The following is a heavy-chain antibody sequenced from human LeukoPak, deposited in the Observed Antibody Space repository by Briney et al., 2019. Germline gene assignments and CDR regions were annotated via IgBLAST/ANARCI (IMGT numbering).Heavy chain of an antibody. J-gene: IGHJ3*02. D-gene: IGHD3-22*01. V-gene: IGHV3-21*01. Sequence: PGGSLRLSCAASGFTFSSYSMNWVRQAPGKGLEWVSSISSSSYIYYADSVKGRFTISRDNAKNSLYLQMNSLRAEDTAVYYCARDHRVYYYEEGAFDIWGQGTMVTVSS. CDR3: ARDHRVYYYEEGAFDI. CDR2: ISSSSYI. CDR1: GFTFSSYS.